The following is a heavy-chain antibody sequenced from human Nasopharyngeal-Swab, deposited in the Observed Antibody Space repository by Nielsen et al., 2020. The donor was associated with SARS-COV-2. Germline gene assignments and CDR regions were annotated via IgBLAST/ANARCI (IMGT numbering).Heavy chain of an antibody. D-gene: IGHD6-13*01. CDR3: AKAGTAAGFDY. V-gene: IGHV3-9*01. Sequence: SLKISCAASGFTFDDYAMHWVRQAPGKGLEWVSGISWNSGSIGYADSVKGRFTISRDNSKNTLYLQMNSLRAEDTAVYYCAKAGTAAGFDYWGQGTLVTVSS. CDR2: ISWNSGSI. CDR1: GFTFDDYA. J-gene: IGHJ4*02.